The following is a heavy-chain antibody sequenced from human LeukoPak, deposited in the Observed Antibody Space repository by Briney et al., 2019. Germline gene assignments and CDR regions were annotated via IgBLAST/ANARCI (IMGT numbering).Heavy chain of an antibody. Sequence: SETLSLTCTVSGYSIRSGFYWGWIRQPPGKGLEWIGNIYHSGITYYTPSLKSRVTISVDTSKNQFSLRLSSVNAADTAVYYCARDILATSIAAPYYWGQGTLVTVSS. CDR2: IYHSGIT. CDR1: GYSIRSGFY. V-gene: IGHV4-38-2*02. D-gene: IGHD6-13*01. J-gene: IGHJ4*02. CDR3: ARDILATSIAAPYY.